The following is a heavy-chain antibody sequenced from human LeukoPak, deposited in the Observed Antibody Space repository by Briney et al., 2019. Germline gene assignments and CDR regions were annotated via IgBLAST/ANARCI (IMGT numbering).Heavy chain of an antibody. Sequence: GGSLRLSCVASGFTFRSYWMTWVRQAPGKGLEWVANIKPDGSEKYSVDSVKGRFTISRDNAKNSLYLQMNSLRVEDTAVYYCAREEGTFDHWGQGTLVTVSS. V-gene: IGHV3-7*01. CDR3: AREEGTFDH. CDR2: IKPDGSEK. D-gene: IGHD3-10*01. J-gene: IGHJ4*02. CDR1: GFTFRSYW.